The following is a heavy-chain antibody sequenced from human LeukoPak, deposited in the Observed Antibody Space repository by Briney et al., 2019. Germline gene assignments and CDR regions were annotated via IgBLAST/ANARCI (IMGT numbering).Heavy chain of an antibody. D-gene: IGHD3-3*01. V-gene: IGHV6-1*01. J-gene: IGHJ4*02. CDR2: TYYRSKWYN. CDR1: GYSVPHNSAA. CDR3: ARDHPDVWSGGFDY. Sequence: SQTLPLTCALSGYSVPHNSAAWNWIRQSPSRGLEWLGRTYYRSKWYNDYAVSVKSRITIIPDTSKNQFSLQLNSVTPEDTAVYYCARDHPDVWSGGFDYWGQGTLVTVSS.